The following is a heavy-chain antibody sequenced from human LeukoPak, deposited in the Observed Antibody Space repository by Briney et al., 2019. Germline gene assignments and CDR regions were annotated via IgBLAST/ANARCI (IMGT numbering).Heavy chain of an antibody. CDR3: AKSPGSFYDSSGYYFLLNDAFDI. V-gene: IGHV3-23*01. CDR1: GFTFSSYA. CDR2: ISGSGGST. D-gene: IGHD3-22*01. J-gene: IGHJ3*02. Sequence: GGSLRLSCAASGFTFSSYAMSWVRQAPGKGLEWVSAISGSGGSTYYADSVKGRFTISRDNSKNTLYLQMNSLRAEDPAVYYCAKSPGSFYDSSGYYFLLNDAFDIWGQGTMVTVSS.